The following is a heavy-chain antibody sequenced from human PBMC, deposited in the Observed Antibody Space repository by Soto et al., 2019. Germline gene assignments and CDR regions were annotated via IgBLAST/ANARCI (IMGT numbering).Heavy chain of an antibody. CDR1: GYTFTSYD. CDR3: ASDIVATITRESAYYYYGMDV. CDR2: INPSGGST. D-gene: IGHD5-12*01. J-gene: IGHJ6*02. V-gene: IGHV1-46*01. Sequence: GASVKVSCKASGYTFTSYDINWVRQAPGQGLEWMGIINPSGGSTSYAQKFQGRVTMTRDTSTSTVYMELSSLRSEDTAVYYCASDIVATITRESAYYYYGMDVWGQGTTVTVSS.